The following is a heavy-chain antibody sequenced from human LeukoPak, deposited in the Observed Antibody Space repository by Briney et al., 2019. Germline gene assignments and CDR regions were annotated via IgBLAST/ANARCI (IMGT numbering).Heavy chain of an antibody. CDR1: GFTVSSNY. V-gene: IGHV3-53*01. CDR2: IYSGGST. D-gene: IGHD3-10*01. J-gene: IGHJ4*02. CDR3: ARSSWFGELLYFDY. Sequence: SGGSLRLSRAASGFTVSSNYMSWVRQAPGKGLEWVSVIYSGGSTYYADSVKGRFTISRDNSKNTLYLQMNSLRAEDTAVYYCARSSWFGELLYFDYWGQGTLVTVSS.